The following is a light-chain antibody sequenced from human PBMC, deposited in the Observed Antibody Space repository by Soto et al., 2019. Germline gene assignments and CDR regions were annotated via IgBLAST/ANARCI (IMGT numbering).Light chain of an antibody. J-gene: IGKJ3*01. CDR2: DAS. CDR3: QQRGFT. V-gene: IGKV3-11*01. CDR1: QNLDTY. Sequence: EIVLTQSPATLSLSPGERATLSCRASQNLDTYLAWYQQKVGRAPRLLIYDASNRATGIPARFSGSGSGTDFTLTISSLEPEDFAVYYSQQRGFTFGPGTKVDL.